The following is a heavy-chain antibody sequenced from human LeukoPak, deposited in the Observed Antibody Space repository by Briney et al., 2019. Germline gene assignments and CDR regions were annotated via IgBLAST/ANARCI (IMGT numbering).Heavy chain of an antibody. CDR3: ANTMPGAPDY. CDR2: ISYDGSNK. V-gene: IGHV3-30*18. J-gene: IGHJ4*02. D-gene: IGHD4/OR15-4a*01. CDR1: GFTFSSYG. Sequence: GGSLRLSCAASGFTFSSYGMHWVRQAPGKGLEWVAVISYDGSNKYYADSVKGRFTISRDNSKNKLYLQMNSLRAEDTAVYYCANTMPGAPDYWGQGTLVTVSS.